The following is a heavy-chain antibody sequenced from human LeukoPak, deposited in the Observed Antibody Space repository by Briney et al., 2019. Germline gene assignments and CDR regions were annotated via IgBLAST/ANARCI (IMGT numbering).Heavy chain of an antibody. J-gene: IGHJ6*03. Sequence: SETLSLTCTVSGGSISSYYWSWIRQPAGKGLEWIGRIYTSGSTNYNPSLKSRVTMSVDTSKNQFSLKLSSVTAADTAVYYCARDNNIVVVPAAIKPYYYYYMDVWGKGTTVTVSS. CDR2: IYTSGST. D-gene: IGHD2-2*02. V-gene: IGHV4-4*07. CDR3: ARDNNIVVVPAAIKPYYYYYMDV. CDR1: GGSISSYY.